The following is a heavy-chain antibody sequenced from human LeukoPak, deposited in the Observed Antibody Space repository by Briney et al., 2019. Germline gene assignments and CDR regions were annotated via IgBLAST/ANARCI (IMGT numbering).Heavy chain of an antibody. D-gene: IGHD3-16*02. V-gene: IGHV1-2*02. CDR3: ARGAVSGTYRYLY. CDR2: INPNSGDT. J-gene: IGHJ4*02. CDR1: GYTFSGYQ. Sequence: ASVTVSCKASGYTFSGYQIHWVRQAPGQGLEWMGWINPNSGDTNYAQKFQGRVTMTSDTSISTAYMELSRLSSDDTAVYSCARGAVSGTYRYLYWGRGTLVTVSS.